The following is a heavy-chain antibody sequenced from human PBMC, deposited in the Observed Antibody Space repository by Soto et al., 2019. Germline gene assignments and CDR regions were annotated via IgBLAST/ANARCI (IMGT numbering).Heavy chain of an antibody. CDR3: ATEDSMNWTHDY. CDR2: IYQSGTT. J-gene: IGHJ4*02. CDR1: GGSISTIHV. V-gene: IGHV4-4*02. D-gene: IGHD1-1*01. Sequence: QVQLQESGPGVVKPSGTLSLTCVVSGGSISTIHVWSWVRQPPGKGLEWIGEIYQSGTTDYNPSLKSRVTMSVDKSRNQLSLTLNSVTAADTAVYYCATEDSMNWTHDYWGQGTLVTVSS.